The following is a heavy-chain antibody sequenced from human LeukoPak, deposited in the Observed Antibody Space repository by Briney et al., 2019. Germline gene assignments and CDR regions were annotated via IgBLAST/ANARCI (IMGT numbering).Heavy chain of an antibody. Sequence: PGGSLRLSCAASGFTLSSYSMHWVRQAPGKGPEFVSVIGGGGVTTFYADSVKDRFTISRDNSKNTLYLEMGSLRAEDMAVYYCAREGGGSGLWYYDLWGRGTLVTVSS. CDR2: IGGGGVTT. V-gene: IGHV3-64*02. D-gene: IGHD1-26*01. J-gene: IGHJ2*01. CDR3: AREGGGSGLWYYDL. CDR1: GFTLSSYS.